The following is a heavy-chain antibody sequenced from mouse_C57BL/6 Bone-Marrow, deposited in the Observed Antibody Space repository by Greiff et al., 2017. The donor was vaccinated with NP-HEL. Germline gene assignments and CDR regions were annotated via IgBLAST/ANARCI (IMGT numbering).Heavy chain of an antibody. Sequence: QVQLQQSGAELVRPGASVTLSCKASGYTFTDYEMHWVKQTPVHGLEWIGAIDPETGGTAYNQKFKGKAILTADKSSSTAYIELRSLTSEDSAVYYCTRFRWFAYWGQGTLVTVSA. J-gene: IGHJ3*01. CDR2: IDPETGGT. CDR1: GYTFTDYE. V-gene: IGHV1-15*01. CDR3: TRFRWFAY.